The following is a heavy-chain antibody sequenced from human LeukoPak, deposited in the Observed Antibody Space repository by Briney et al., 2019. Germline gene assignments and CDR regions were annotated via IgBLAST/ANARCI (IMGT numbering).Heavy chain of an antibody. CDR2: INPSGGST. J-gene: IGHJ6*02. D-gene: IGHD2-21*01. V-gene: IGHV1-46*01. CDR3: ARDLRRADPPIYYYYGMDV. Sequence: ASVKVSCKASGGTFSSYAISWVRQAPGQGLEWMGIINPSGGSTSYAQKFQGRVTMTRDTSTSTVYMELSSLRSEDTAVYYCARDLRRADPPIYYYYGMDVWGQGTTVTVSS. CDR1: GGTFSSYA.